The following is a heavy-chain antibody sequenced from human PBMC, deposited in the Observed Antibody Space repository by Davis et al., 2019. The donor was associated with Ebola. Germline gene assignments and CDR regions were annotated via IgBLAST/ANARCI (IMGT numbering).Heavy chain of an antibody. CDR1: GGSFSSHP. Sequence: SVKVSCKTSGGSFSSHPISWGRQAPRQGPEWMGGIIPIFDTPHYAQKFQGRITITADASTSTAYMELSSLRSEDTATYFCARDFDGGNYYFDYWGPGTPVTVSS. J-gene: IGHJ4*02. CDR3: ARDFDGGNYYFDY. V-gene: IGHV1-69*13. D-gene: IGHD3-9*01. CDR2: IIPIFDTP.